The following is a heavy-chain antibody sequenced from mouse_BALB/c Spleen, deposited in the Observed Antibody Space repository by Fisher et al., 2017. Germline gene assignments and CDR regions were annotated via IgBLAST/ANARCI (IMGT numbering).Heavy chain of an antibody. J-gene: IGHJ1*01. Sequence: KFKGKATLTIDTSSNTAYLQLSSLTSEDTAVYYCARYGNYWYFDVWGAGTTVTVSS. V-gene: IGHV1-50*01. CDR3: ARYGNYWYFDV. D-gene: IGHD2-1*01.